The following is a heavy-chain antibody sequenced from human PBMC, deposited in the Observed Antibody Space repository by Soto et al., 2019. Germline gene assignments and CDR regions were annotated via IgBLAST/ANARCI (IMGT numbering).Heavy chain of an antibody. CDR3: GHRARGATFDY. CDR1: GFSLTTTGVG. V-gene: IGHV2-5*01. CDR2: IYWNGDK. D-gene: IGHD3-10*01. Sequence: QITLKESGPTLVKPTETLTLTCTFSGFSLTTTGVGVGWIRQPPGKALEWLALIYWNGDKRYSTSLKGRLTITKDTPKNQVVLSMTNMDPVDTAPYFCGHRARGATFDYWGQGTLVTVSS. J-gene: IGHJ4*02.